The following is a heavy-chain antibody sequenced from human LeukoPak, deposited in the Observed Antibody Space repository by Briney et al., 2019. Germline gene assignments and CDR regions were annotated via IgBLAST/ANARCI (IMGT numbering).Heavy chain of an antibody. CDR1: GYTLTSYD. D-gene: IGHD3-10*01. Sequence: ASVKVSCKASGYTLTSYDINWVRQATGQGLEWMGWMNPNSGNTGYAQKFQGRVTMTRNTSISTAYMELSSLRSEDTAVYYCARRFSGSGSAINYWGQGTLVTVSS. CDR3: ARRFSGSGSAINY. CDR2: MNPNSGNT. V-gene: IGHV1-8*01. J-gene: IGHJ4*02.